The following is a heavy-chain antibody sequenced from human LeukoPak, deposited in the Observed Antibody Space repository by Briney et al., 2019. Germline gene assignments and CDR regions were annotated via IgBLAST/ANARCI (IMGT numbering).Heavy chain of an antibody. CDR1: GFTFSNYG. J-gene: IGHJ3*02. CDR2: ISGSGGST. D-gene: IGHD2-8*01. CDR3: AKDCTNGVCYALDI. V-gene: IGHV3-23*01. Sequence: QPGGSLRLSCAASGFTFSNYGMSWVRQAPGKGLEWVSAISGSGGSTYHADSVKGRFPISRDNSKNTLYLQMNSLRAEDTAVYYCAKDCTNGVCYALDIWGQGTMVTVSS.